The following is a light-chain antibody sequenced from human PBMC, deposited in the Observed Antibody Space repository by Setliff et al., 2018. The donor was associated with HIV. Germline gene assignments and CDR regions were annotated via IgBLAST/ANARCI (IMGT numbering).Light chain of an antibody. CDR1: SSDVGRYNL. V-gene: IGLV2-23*01. CDR2: QAT. Sequence: QSVLTQPASVSGSPGQSITISCTGTSSDVGRYNLVSWYQQHPGKAPKLMIYQATKRPSGVSNRFSGSKSGNVASLTISGLQAEDEADYYCCSNTGSNTFVFGTGTKAPS. J-gene: IGLJ1*01. CDR3: CSNTGSNTFV.